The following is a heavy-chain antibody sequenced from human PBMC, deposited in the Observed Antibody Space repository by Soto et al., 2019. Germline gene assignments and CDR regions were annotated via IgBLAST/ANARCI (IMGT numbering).Heavy chain of an antibody. J-gene: IGHJ6*02. CDR2: MYNTGST. Sequence: SETLSLTCTVSGASISGYYWSWILQPPGKGLEWIGYMYNTGSTVYNPSFKSRVTISVDTSKNQFSLKLNSVTAADTAVYYCARDLWGYCGTDCYPLDVWGQGTTVTVSS. V-gene: IGHV4-59*01. CDR3: ARDLWGYCGTDCYPLDV. CDR1: GASISGYY. D-gene: IGHD2-21*02.